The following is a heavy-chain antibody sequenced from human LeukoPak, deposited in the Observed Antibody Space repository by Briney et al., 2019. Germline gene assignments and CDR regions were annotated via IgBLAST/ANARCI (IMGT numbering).Heavy chain of an antibody. V-gene: IGHV3-21*01. J-gene: IGHJ4*02. Sequence: GGSLRLSCAASGFTFNNYNMNWVRQAPGKGLEWVSSISSSSSSYIYYADSVKGRFTISRDNAKNTLYLQMNSLRAEDTAVYYCARDPDYYGSGSYGYWGQGTLVTVSS. CDR2: ISSSSSSYI. D-gene: IGHD3-10*01. CDR1: GFTFNNYN. CDR3: ARDPDYYGSGSYGY.